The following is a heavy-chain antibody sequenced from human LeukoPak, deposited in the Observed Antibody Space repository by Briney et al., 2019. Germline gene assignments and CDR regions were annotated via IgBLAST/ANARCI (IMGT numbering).Heavy chain of an antibody. CDR2: ITDSGTTT. V-gene: IGHV3-23*01. CDR1: GVTFSAHH. D-gene: IGHD6-25*01. J-gene: IGHJ6*03. CDR3: ARAEAAGDNRGGYYYFYMDV. Sequence: GGTLRLTCATSGVTFSAHHMNWVRQPPGKGLEWVWGITDSGTTTYYADSVKGRFTISRDSSQSTLYLQMNSLRAEDTAVYYCARAEAAGDNRGGYYYFYMDVWGKGTTVTVSS.